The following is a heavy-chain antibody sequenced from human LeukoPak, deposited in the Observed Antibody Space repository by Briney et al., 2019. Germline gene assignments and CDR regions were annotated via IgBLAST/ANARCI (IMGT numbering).Heavy chain of an antibody. CDR1: GGSISSGDYY. V-gene: IGHV4-30-4*01. Sequence: PSQTLSLTCTVSGGSISSGDYYWSWIRQPPGKGLEWIGYIYYSGSTYYNSALKSRVTISGDTSKNQFSLKLSSVTAADTAVYYCARQGERYSSSWYEGNPAYYFDYWGQGTLVTVSS. D-gene: IGHD6-13*01. CDR3: ARQGERYSSSWYEGNPAYYFDY. CDR2: IYYSGST. J-gene: IGHJ4*02.